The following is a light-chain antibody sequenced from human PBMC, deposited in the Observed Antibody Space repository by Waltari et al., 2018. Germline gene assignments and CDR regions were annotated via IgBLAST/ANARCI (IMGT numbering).Light chain of an antibody. CDR1: SSDVGGYNY. Sequence: QSALTQPASVSGSPGQSITISCTGTSSDVGGYNYVSWYQQHPGKAPKRMIYDVSNRPSGVSNRFPGSKSGNTASLTISGLQAEDEADYYCSSYISSSTLELFGGGTSLTVL. V-gene: IGLV2-14*03. CDR3: SSYISSSTLEL. J-gene: IGLJ2*01. CDR2: DVS.